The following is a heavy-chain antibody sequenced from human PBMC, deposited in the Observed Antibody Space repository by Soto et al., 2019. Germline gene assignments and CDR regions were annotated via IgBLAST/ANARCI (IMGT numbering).Heavy chain of an antibody. CDR3: ARWWELLQALDY. Sequence: LRLSCAASGFTFSSYAMHWARQAPGKGLEWVAVISYDGSNKYYADSVKGRFTISRDNSKNTLYLQMNSLRAEDTTVYYCARWWELLQALDYWGQGTLVTVSS. CDR1: GFTFSSYA. V-gene: IGHV3-30-3*01. D-gene: IGHD1-26*01. CDR2: ISYDGSNK. J-gene: IGHJ4*02.